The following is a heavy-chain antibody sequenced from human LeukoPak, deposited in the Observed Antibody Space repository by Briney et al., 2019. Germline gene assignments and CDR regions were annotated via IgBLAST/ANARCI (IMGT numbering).Heavy chain of an antibody. D-gene: IGHD6-25*01. CDR2: LYSGGST. J-gene: IGHJ4*02. CDR1: EFNFSHFA. CDR3: ASGMSGYYMDY. V-gene: IGHV3-66*01. Sequence: GGSLRLSYTASEFNFSHFAVSSDRQAPGKGLEWVSVLYSGGSTYYADSVKGRVTISRDNSKNTLYLQMNSLRAEDTAVYYCASGMSGYYMDYWGQGTLVTVSS.